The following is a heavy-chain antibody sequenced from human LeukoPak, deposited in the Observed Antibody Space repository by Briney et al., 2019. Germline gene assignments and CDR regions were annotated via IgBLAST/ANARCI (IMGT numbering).Heavy chain of an antibody. J-gene: IGHJ4*02. CDR3: AREGGYYDSSGYYFPFDY. V-gene: IGHV4-39*07. D-gene: IGHD3-22*01. CDR1: GGSISSSSYY. Sequence: SETLSLTCTVSGGSISSSSYYWGWIRQPPGKGLEWIGSIYYSGSTYYNPSLKSRVTISVDTSKNQFSLKLSSVTAADTAVYYCAREGGYYDSSGYYFPFDYWGQGTLVTVSS. CDR2: IYYSGST.